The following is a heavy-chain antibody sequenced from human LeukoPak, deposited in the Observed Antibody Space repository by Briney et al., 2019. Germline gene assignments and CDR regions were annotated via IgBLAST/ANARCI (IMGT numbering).Heavy chain of an antibody. CDR1: GGSISSGGYS. CDR2: IYHSGST. V-gene: IGHV4-30-2*01. J-gene: IGHJ4*02. D-gene: IGHD1-26*01. Sequence: SETLSLTCAVSGGSISSGGYSWSWIRQPPGKGLEWIGYIYHSGSTYYNPSLKSRVTISVDRSKDQFSLKLSSVTAADTAVYYCARGEHDYADYWGQGTLVTVSS. CDR3: ARGEHDYADY.